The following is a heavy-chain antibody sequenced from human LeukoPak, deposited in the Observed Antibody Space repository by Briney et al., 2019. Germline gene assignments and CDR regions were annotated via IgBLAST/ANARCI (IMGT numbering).Heavy chain of an antibody. CDR3: ATLIAVAGNEDY. J-gene: IGHJ4*02. CDR1: GYTFTSYS. V-gene: IGHV1-18*01. CDR2: ISTYNANT. Sequence: GASVKVSCKASGYTFTSYSINWVRQAPGQGLEWMGWISTYNANTNYAQKLQGRVTMTEDTSTDTAYMELSSLRSEDTAVYYCATLIAVAGNEDYWGQGTLVTVSS. D-gene: IGHD6-19*01.